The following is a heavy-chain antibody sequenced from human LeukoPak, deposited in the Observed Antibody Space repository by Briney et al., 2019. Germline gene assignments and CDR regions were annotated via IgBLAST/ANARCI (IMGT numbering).Heavy chain of an antibody. CDR3: ARGYNFAFDI. D-gene: IGHD1-1*01. J-gene: IGHJ3*02. CDR1: GGSFSGYY. V-gene: IGHV4-34*01. Sequence: PSETLSLTCAVYGGSFSGYYWSWIRQPPGKGLEWIGEINHSGSTNYNPSLKSRVTISVDTSKNQFSLKLSSVTAADTAVYYCARGYNFAFDIWGQGTLVTVSS. CDR2: INHSGST.